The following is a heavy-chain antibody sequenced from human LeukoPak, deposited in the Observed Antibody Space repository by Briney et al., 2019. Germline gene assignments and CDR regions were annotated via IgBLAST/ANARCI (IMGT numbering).Heavy chain of an antibody. D-gene: IGHD6-6*01. Sequence: GGSLTLSCAASGVTFDDSAVHWVRQASGKGLEWVGRIRSRANRYAAAHAASVKGRFTLSRDDSKNTAYLQMNSLTTEDTAVYYCTREQVVGDFDYWGQGTLVTVSS. J-gene: IGHJ4*02. V-gene: IGHV3-73*01. CDR2: IRSRANRYAA. CDR1: GVTFDDSA. CDR3: TREQVVGDFDY.